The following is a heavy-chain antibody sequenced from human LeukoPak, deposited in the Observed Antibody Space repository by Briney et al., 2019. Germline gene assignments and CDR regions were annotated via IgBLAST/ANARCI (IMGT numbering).Heavy chain of an antibody. CDR2: ISSGGGST. J-gene: IGHJ4*02. CDR3: ARRRMYSSDWYSSDY. V-gene: IGHV3-23*01. D-gene: IGHD6-19*01. CDR1: GFTFSNFA. Sequence: GGSLRLPCAASGFTFSNFAMSWVRQAPGKGLEWVSSISSGGGSTYYADSVKGRFTISRDNSKNTMYLQINSLRAEDTAVYYCARRRMYSSDWYSSDYWGQGTLVTVSS.